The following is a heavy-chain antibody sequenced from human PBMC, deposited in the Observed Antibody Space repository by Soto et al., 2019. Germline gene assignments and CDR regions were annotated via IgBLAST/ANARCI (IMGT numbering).Heavy chain of an antibody. Sequence: SETLSLTCTVSGGSISSSSYYWGWIRQPPGKGLEWIGSIYYSGSTYYNPSLKSRVTISVDTSKNQFSLKLSSVTAADTAVYYCARRINYYDSSGYYSVSYFDYWGQGTLVTVSS. CDR1: GGSISSSSYY. J-gene: IGHJ4*02. V-gene: IGHV4-39*01. CDR3: ARRINYYDSSGYYSVSYFDY. CDR2: IYYSGST. D-gene: IGHD3-22*01.